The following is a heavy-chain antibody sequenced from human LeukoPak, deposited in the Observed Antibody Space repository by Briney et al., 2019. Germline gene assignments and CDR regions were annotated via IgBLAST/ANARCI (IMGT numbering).Heavy chain of an antibody. V-gene: IGHV4-31*03. CDR2: IYYSGST. J-gene: IGHJ6*02. CDR1: GGSISSGGYY. Sequence: SXTLSLTCTVSGGSISSGGYYWSWIRQHPGTGLEWIGYIYYSGSTYYNPSLKSRVTISVDTSKNQFSLKLSSVTAADTAVYYCARDDGYGMDVWGQGTTVTVSS. CDR3: ARDDGYGMDV.